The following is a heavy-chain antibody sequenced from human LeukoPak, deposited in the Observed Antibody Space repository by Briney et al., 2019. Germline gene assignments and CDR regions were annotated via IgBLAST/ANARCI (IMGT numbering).Heavy chain of an antibody. J-gene: IGHJ4*02. CDR3: ARGSSSYPYYFDY. CDR2: IYFSGST. V-gene: IGHV4-59*01. D-gene: IGHD3-22*01. CDR1: GGSISSYY. Sequence: SETLSLTCTVSGGSISSYYWNWIRQPPGKGLEWIGYIYFSGSTNYNPSLKSRVTMSVDTSKNHFSLKLSSVTAADTAVYYCARGSSSYPYYFDYWGQETLVTVSS.